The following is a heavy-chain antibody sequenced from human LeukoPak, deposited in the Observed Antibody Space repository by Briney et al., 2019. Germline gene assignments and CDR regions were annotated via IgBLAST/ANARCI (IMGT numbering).Heavy chain of an antibody. CDR2: ISRSSGYI. D-gene: IGHD2-15*01. J-gene: IGHJ4*02. Sequence: PGGSLRLSCAASGITFSTYSMNWVRQAPGKGLEWVSSISRSSGYIYYADSVKGRFTISRDNAKNSLYLQMNSLRAEDTAVYYCARGPGVGLGFDYWGQGTLVTVSS. V-gene: IGHV3-21*01. CDR1: GITFSTYS. CDR3: ARGPGVGLGFDY.